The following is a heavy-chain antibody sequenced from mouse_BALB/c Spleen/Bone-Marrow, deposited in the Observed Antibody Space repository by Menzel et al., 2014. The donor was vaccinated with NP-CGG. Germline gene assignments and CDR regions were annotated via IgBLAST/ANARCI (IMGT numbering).Heavy chain of an antibody. V-gene: IGHV7-3*02. D-gene: IGHD2-4*01. CDR1: GFTFTDYF. Sequence: EVKLMESGGGLVQPGGSLRLSCATSGFTFTDYFMTWVRQPPGQALEWLGFIRNKANGYTTEYSASVKGRFTISRNNSQSILYLQMNSVRAEDSATYYCARGYYDDYWGQGTTLTVSS. CDR3: ARGYYDDY. J-gene: IGHJ2*01. CDR2: IRNKANGYTT.